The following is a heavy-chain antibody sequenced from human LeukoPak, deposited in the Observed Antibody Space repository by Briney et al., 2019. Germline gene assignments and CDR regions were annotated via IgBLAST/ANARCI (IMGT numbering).Heavy chain of an antibody. Sequence: GGSLRLSCAVSGLTFSRYAMSWVRQAPGKGLEWVSAISESGSGTYYADSVKGRFTISRDNSKDTLSLQMNSLRAEDTAVYYCAKDIAQGYAFGSIEQDYWGQGTLVTVSS. CDR3: AKDIAQGYAFGSIEQDY. J-gene: IGHJ4*02. V-gene: IGHV3-23*01. CDR2: ISESGSGT. D-gene: IGHD5-18*01. CDR1: GLTFSRYA.